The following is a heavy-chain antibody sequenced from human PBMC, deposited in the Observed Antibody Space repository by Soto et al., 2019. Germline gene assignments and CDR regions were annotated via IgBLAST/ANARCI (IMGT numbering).Heavy chain of an antibody. D-gene: IGHD3-9*01. J-gene: IGHJ5*02. Sequence: PGESLKISCKGSGYSFTSYWIGWVRQMPGKGRELIGIIYPGDSDTRYSPSFQGQVTISADKSISTAYLQWSSLTASDTAMYYCATMYYDILTGLQGWFDRWGQGTLVTVSS. CDR1: GYSFTSYW. CDR2: IYPGDSDT. CDR3: ATMYYDILTGLQGWFDR. V-gene: IGHV5-51*01.